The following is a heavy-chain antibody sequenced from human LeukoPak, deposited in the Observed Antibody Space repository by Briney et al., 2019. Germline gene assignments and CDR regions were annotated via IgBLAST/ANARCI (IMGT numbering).Heavy chain of an antibody. CDR1: GFTFSDHY. CDR3: ARSTGYCSSTSCYGIFDY. V-gene: IGHV3-11*04. Sequence: GGSLRLSCAASGFTFSDHYMSWIRQAPGKGLEWVSYISSSGSTIYYADSVKGRFTISRDNAKNSLYLQMNSLRAEDTAVYSCARSTGYCSSTSCYGIFDYWGQGTLVTVSS. CDR2: ISSSGSTI. J-gene: IGHJ4*02. D-gene: IGHD2-2*01.